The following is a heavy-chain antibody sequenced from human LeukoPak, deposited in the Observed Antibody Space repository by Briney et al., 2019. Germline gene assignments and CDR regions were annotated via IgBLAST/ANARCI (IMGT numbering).Heavy chain of an antibody. D-gene: IGHD6-13*01. J-gene: IGHJ4*02. CDR3: ARLPGIAAV. V-gene: IGHV4-59*08. CDR1: GGSTSRYY. Sequence: TSETLSLTCTVSGGSTSRYYWSWLRQPPGKRLEWLGYIYYSGSTTYNPSLKSRLTMSVDTSKNQISLKLISLTAADTAVYYCARLPGIAAVWGQGTLVTVSS. CDR2: IYYSGST.